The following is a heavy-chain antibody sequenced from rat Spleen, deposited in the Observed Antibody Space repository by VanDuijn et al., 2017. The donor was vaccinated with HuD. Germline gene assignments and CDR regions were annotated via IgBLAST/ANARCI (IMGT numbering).Heavy chain of an antibody. D-gene: IGHD1-7*01. CDR2: ITNSGGSST. Sequence: EVQLVESGGGLVQPGRSLKLSCAASGFTFSNYYMAWVRQAPTKGLEWVASITNSGGSSTYYRDSVKGRFTISRDNAKNTLYLQMDSLTSEDTATYYCARHGDYYGYSYPFEYWGQGVMVTVSS. J-gene: IGHJ2*01. CDR1: GFTFSNYY. CDR3: ARHGDYYGYSYPFEY. V-gene: IGHV5S23*01.